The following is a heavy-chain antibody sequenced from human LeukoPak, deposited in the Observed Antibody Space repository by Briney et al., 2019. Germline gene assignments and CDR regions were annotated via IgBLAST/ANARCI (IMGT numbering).Heavy chain of an antibody. CDR2: IHYTGST. CDR3: ARYDSSGISKFGDKGLDY. V-gene: IGHV4-59*12. D-gene: IGHD3-22*01. Sequence: SETLSLTCTVSGGSISSYYWSWIRQSPGKGLECIGYIHYTGSTNYNPSLKSRVTISVDTSKNQFSLKLSSVTAADTAVYYCARYDSSGISKFGDKGLDYWGQGTLVTVSS. CDR1: GGSISSYY. J-gene: IGHJ4*02.